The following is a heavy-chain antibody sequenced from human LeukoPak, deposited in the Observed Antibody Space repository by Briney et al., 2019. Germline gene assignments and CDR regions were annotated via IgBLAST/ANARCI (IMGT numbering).Heavy chain of an antibody. J-gene: IGHJ4*02. CDR2: FSVSGGSP. CDR1: GFTFSSNA. Sequence: PGGSLSLFCAASGFTFSSNAMSWVRQAPGKELKWVSSFSVSGGSPYYSVSVKGRFTISTDNSKNTLYLQMNSLRAEDTAVYYCARDTTGHYDYWGQGTLVTVSS. CDR3: ARDTTGHYDY. V-gene: IGHV3-23*01. D-gene: IGHD1-1*01.